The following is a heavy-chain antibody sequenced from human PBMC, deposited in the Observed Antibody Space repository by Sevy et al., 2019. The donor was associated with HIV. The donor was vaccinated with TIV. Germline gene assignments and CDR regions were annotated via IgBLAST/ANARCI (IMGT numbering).Heavy chain of an antibody. D-gene: IGHD3-10*01. Sequence: ASVKVSCKAYGGTFSSYAISWVRQAPGQGLEWMGGIIPIFGTANYAQKFQGRVTITADESTSTAYMELSSLRSEDTAVYYCARVTTMVRGVSGMDVWGQGTTVTVSS. CDR3: ARVTTMVRGVSGMDV. V-gene: IGHV1-69*13. CDR2: IIPIFGTA. J-gene: IGHJ6*02. CDR1: GGTFSSYA.